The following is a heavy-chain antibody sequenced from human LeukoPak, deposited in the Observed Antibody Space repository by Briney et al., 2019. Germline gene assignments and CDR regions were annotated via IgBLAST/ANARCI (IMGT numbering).Heavy chain of an antibody. V-gene: IGHV3-48*02. Sequence: GGSLRLSCAASGFTFSNHAMSWVRQAPGKGLEWVSYISSSGSSVYYADSVKGRFTISRDNAKNSLHLQMNSLRDEDTAVYYCARESQGDHVDYWGQGTLLTVSS. CDR3: ARESQGDHVDY. CDR2: ISSSGSSV. CDR1: GFTFSNHA. J-gene: IGHJ4*02. D-gene: IGHD2-21*02.